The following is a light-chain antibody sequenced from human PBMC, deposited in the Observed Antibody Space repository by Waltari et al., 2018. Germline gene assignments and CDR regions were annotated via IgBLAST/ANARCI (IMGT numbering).Light chain of an antibody. Sequence: QTVVTQEPSLSVSPGGTVTLTCALSSGSVSSTSYPTWYQQTPGQPPRTLVYKGIMRSAGVPDRFCGSILGNTTALTITGAQADDESDYYCSMYIGSGVWVFGGGTKLTVL. V-gene: IGLV8-61*01. J-gene: IGLJ3*02. CDR3: SMYIGSGVWV. CDR1: SGSVSSTSY. CDR2: KGI.